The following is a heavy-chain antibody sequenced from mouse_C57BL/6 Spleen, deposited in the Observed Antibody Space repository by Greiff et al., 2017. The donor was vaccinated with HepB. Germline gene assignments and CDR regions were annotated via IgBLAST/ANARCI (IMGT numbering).Heavy chain of an antibody. V-gene: IGHV1-59*01. CDR1: GYTFTSYW. CDR3: ARFRDYFDY. CDR2: IDPSDSYT. J-gene: IGHJ2*01. Sequence: QVQLQQPGAELVRPGTSVKLSCKASGYTFTSYWMHWVKQRPGQGLEWIGVIDPSDSYTNYNQKFKGKATLTVDTSYSTAYMQLSSLTSEDSAVYYCARFRDYFDYWGQGTTLTVSS.